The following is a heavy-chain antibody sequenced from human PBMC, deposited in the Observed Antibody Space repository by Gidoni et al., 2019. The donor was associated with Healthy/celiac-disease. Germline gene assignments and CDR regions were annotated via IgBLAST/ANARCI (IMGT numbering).Heavy chain of an antibody. V-gene: IGHV1-46*03. CDR2: INPSGGST. CDR3: ATPTLTIFGVVTDY. D-gene: IGHD3-3*01. Sequence: QVQLVQSGAEVKKPGASVKVSCKAYGYTFTSYYMHWVRQAPGQGLEWMGIINPSGGSTSYAQKFQSRVTMTRDTSTSTVYMELSSLRSEDTAVYYCATPTLTIFGVVTDYWGQGTLVTVSS. CDR1: GYTFTSYY. J-gene: IGHJ4*02.